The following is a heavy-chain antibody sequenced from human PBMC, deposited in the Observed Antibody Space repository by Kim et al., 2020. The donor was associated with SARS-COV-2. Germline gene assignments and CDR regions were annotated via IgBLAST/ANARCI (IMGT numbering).Heavy chain of an antibody. Sequence: SQTLSLTCAVYGGSFSGYYWSWIRQPPGKGLAWIWEINHSGSTNYNPSLKSRVTISVDTSKNQFSLKLSSVTAADTAVYYCARGPGYSSSWYGARNWFDPWGQGTLVTVSS. D-gene: IGHD6-13*01. CDR1: GGSFSGYY. J-gene: IGHJ5*02. CDR2: INHSGST. CDR3: ARGPGYSSSWYGARNWFDP. V-gene: IGHV4-34*01.